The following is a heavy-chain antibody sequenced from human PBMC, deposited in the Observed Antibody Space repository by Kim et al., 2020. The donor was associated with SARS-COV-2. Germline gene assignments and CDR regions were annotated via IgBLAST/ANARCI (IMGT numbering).Heavy chain of an antibody. Sequence: GGSLRLSCAASGFTFSSYAMHWVRQAPGKGLEWVAVISYDGSNKYYADSVKGRFTISRDNSKNTLYLQMNSLRAEDTAVYYCASVYSSSWGKYGMDVWG. J-gene: IGHJ6*02. V-gene: IGHV3-30*04. CDR1: GFTFSSYA. CDR3: ASVYSSSWGKYGMDV. CDR2: ISYDGSNK. D-gene: IGHD6-13*01.